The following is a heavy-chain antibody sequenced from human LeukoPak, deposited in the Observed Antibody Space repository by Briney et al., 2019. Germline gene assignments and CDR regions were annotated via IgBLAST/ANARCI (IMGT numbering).Heavy chain of an antibody. CDR2: ISGSDGSI. D-gene: IGHD1-14*01. CDR3: AKDRITGTTGWFDP. J-gene: IGHJ5*02. V-gene: IGHV3-23*01. Sequence: SGGSLRLSCAASGFAFSSYAMSWVRQAPGKGLEWVSCISGSDGSIYYADSVKGRFTISRDNSKNTLYLQMNSLRAEDTAVYYCAKDRITGTTGWFDPWGQGTLVTVSS. CDR1: GFAFSSYA.